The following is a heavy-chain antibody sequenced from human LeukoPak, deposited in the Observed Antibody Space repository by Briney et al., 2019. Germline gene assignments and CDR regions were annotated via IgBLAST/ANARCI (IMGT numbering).Heavy chain of an antibody. V-gene: IGHV1-8*01. Sequence: ASVKVSCKASGYTFTSYDINWVRQATGQGLEWMGWMNPNSGNTGYAQKFQGRVTMTRNTSISTAYMERSSLRSEDTALYYCARGNIVLMVYAITFAPWGQGSLVTVSS. CDR1: GYTFTSYD. J-gene: IGHJ5*02. CDR3: ARGNIVLMVYAITFAP. CDR2: MNPNSGNT. D-gene: IGHD2-8*01.